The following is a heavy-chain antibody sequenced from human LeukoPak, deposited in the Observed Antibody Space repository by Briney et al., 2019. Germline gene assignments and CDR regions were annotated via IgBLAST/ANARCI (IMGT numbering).Heavy chain of an antibody. V-gene: IGHV3-30*04. Sequence: PGRSLRLSCAASGFTFSGYPMHWVRQAPGKGLDWVAIISDDGGRKFYADSVKGRFTISRDNSKNTLYLQMNSLRTEDTAVYYCVRECPDCRDGYNYFDYWGQGTLVTVSS. J-gene: IGHJ4*02. D-gene: IGHD5-24*01. CDR1: GFTFSGYP. CDR2: ISDDGGRK. CDR3: VRECPDCRDGYNYFDY.